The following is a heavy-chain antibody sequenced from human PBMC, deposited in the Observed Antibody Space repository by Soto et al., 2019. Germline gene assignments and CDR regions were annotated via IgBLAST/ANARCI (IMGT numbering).Heavy chain of an antibody. Sequence: PSETHSLTCAVYGGSCIGYYWSWIRQPPGKGLEWIGEINHSGSTNYNPSLKSRVTISVDTSKNQFSLKLSSVTAADTAVYYCARGHSTTVTPPSSNWFDPWGQGTLVTVSS. CDR3: ARGHSTTVTPPSSNWFDP. V-gene: IGHV4-34*01. CDR1: GGSCIGYY. J-gene: IGHJ5*02. CDR2: INHSGST. D-gene: IGHD4-4*01.